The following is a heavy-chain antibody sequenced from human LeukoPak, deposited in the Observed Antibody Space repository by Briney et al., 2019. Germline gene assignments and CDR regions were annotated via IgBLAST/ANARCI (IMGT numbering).Heavy chain of an antibody. J-gene: IGHJ4*02. V-gene: IGHV3-53*01. Sequence: GGSLRLSCAASGFTVSSNYMSWVRQAPGKGLEWVSVIYSGGSTYYADSVKGRFTISRDNSKNTLYVQMNSLRAEDTAVYYCARDPGYYDSSGYYFPGFYFDYWGQGTLVTVSS. CDR2: IYSGGST. CDR3: ARDPGYYDSSGYYFPGFYFDY. D-gene: IGHD3-22*01. CDR1: GFTVSSNY.